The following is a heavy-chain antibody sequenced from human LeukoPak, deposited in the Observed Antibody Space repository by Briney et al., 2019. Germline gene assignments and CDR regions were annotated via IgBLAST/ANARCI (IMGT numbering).Heavy chain of an antibody. CDR3: ARYSGSYPHDAFDI. CDR2: IYYSGST. CDR1: GGSISSSTYY. V-gene: IGHV4-61*03. J-gene: IGHJ3*02. D-gene: IGHD1-26*01. Sequence: SETLSLTCTVSGGSISSSTYYWGWIRQPPGKGLEWIGYIYYSGSTSYNPSLKSRVTISVDTSKSHFSLKLSSVTAADTAVYYCARYSGSYPHDAFDIWGQGTMVTVSS.